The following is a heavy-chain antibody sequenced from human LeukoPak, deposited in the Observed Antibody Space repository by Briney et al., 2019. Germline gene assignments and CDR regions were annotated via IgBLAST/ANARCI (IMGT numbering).Heavy chain of an antibody. J-gene: IGHJ2*01. V-gene: IGHV4-30-4*01. CDR3: ARHPRGARWYFDL. CDR2: IYTSGST. Sequence: KPSETLSLTCTVSGGSISSGDYYWSWIRQPPGKGLEWIGYIYTSGSTNYNPSLKSRVTISVDTSKNQFSLKLSSVTAADTAVYYCARHPRGARWYFDLWGRGTLVTVSS. CDR1: GGSISSGDYY.